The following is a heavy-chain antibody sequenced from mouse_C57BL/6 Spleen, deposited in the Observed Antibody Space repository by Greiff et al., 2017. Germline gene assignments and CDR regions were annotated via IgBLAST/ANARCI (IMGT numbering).Heavy chain of an antibody. J-gene: IGHJ4*01. Sequence: EVQLKQSGPVLVKPGASVKMSCKASGYTFTDYYMNWVKQSHGKSLEWIGVINPYNGGTSYNQKFKGKATLTVDKSSSTAYMELNSLTSEDSAVYYCARYGYLYAMDYWGQGTSVTVSS. CDR1: GYTFTDYY. V-gene: IGHV1-19*01. CDR2: INPYNGGT. CDR3: ARYGYLYAMDY. D-gene: IGHD1-2*01.